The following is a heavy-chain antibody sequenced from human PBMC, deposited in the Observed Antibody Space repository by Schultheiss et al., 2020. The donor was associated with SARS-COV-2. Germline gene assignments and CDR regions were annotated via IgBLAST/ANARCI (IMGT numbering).Heavy chain of an antibody. V-gene: IGHV4-34*01. CDR1: GGSFSGYY. D-gene: IGHD6-19*01. Sequence: SETLSLTCAVYGGSFSGYYWSWIRQPPGKGLEWIGSIYYSESTYYNPSLKSRVTISVDTSKNQFSLKLSSVTAADTAVYYCASSPRYSSGWYGIDYWGQGTLVTVSS. CDR2: IYYSEST. J-gene: IGHJ4*02. CDR3: ASSPRYSSGWYGIDY.